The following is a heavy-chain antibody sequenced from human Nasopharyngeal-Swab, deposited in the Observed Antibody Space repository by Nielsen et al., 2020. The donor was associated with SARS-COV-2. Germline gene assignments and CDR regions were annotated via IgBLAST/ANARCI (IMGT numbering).Heavy chain of an antibody. V-gene: IGHV3-15*01. CDR1: GFTFGNAW. J-gene: IGHJ2*01. CDR3: TTENGGDYGDYVGYFDP. D-gene: IGHD4-17*01. Sequence: GGSLRLSCAASGFTFGNAWMDWVRQAPGEGLEWVGRIKKRTDGGTADYAAPVKGRFTISRDDSKNTLYLQMNSLKTEDTAVYYCTTENGGDYGDYVGYFDPWGRGTQVTVSS. CDR2: IKKRTDGGTA.